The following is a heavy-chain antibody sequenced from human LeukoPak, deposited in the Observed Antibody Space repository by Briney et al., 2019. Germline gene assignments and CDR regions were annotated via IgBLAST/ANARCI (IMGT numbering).Heavy chain of an antibody. V-gene: IGHV4-59*01. J-gene: IGHJ4*02. CDR3: ARFAFCGGHCWYYFDY. CDR2: IYSSGST. D-gene: IGHD2-21*02. CDR1: GGSISSYY. Sequence: SETLSLTCTVSGGSISSYYWSWIRQPPGKGLEWIGYIYSSGSTNYNPSLKSRITISVDTSKNQFSLKLSSVTAADTAVYYCARFAFCGGHCWYYFDYWGQGSLVTVSS.